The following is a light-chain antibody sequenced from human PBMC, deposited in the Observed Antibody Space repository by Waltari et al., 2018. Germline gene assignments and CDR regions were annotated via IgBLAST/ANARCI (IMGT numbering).Light chain of an antibody. CDR1: QAIRDW. CDR2: GAS. CDR3: QQANSFPLT. Sequence: DIQMTQSPSSVSASVGDRVTITCRASQAIRDWLVWYQQKPGRAPNLLMYGASTLRSGGPSRFSGSGSGTDFTLTIDSLQPEDFATYFCQQANSFPLTFGGGTKV. J-gene: IGKJ4*01. V-gene: IGKV1-12*01.